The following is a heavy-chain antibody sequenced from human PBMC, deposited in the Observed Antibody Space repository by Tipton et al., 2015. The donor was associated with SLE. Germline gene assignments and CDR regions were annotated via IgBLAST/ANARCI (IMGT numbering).Heavy chain of an antibody. Sequence: TLSLTCTVSGVSISDHSWGWIRQPPGKGLEWIGYISYSGRSNYNPPLKSQVTISLDTSKNQVSLKVSSVTAADTAVYYCVRRFRDPYYFDYWGQGTLVTVSS. CDR2: ISYSGRS. CDR3: VRRFRDPYYFDY. CDR1: GVSISDHS. J-gene: IGHJ4*02. V-gene: IGHV4-59*08.